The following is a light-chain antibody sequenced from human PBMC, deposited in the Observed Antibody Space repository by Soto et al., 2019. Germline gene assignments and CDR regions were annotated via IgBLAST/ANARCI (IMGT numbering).Light chain of an antibody. CDR2: EVS. V-gene: IGLV2-14*01. Sequence: QSALTQPASVSGSPGQSITISCTGTSSDVGGYNYVSWYQQHPDKAPKLMIYEVSNRPSGVSNRFSGSKSGNTASLTISGLXAXXXADYYCSSYTSSSTPYVFGTGTKLTV. J-gene: IGLJ1*01. CDR1: SSDVGGYNY. CDR3: SSYTSSSTPYV.